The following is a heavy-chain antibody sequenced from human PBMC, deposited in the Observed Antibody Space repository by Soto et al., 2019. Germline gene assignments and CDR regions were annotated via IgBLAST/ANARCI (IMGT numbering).Heavy chain of an antibody. CDR2: ISGSGGST. Sequence: GGSLRLSCAASGFTFSSYVMSWVRQAPGKGLEWVSAISGSGGSTYYADSVKGRFTISRDNSKNTLYLQMNSLRAEDTAVYYCAANGVSHYYFDYWGQGTLVTVSS. J-gene: IGHJ4*02. V-gene: IGHV3-23*01. CDR3: AANGVSHYYFDY. CDR1: GFTFSSYV. D-gene: IGHD2-8*01.